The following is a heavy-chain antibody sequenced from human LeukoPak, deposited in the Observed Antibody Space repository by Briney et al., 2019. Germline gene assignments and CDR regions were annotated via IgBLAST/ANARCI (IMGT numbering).Heavy chain of an antibody. CDR3: ARGRRITMIVVEPNDAFDI. CDR2: IYHSGST. J-gene: IGHJ3*02. Sequence: SETLSLTCTVSGYSISSGYYWGWIRQPPGKGLEWIGSIYHSGSTYYNPSLKSRVTISVDTSKNQFSLKLSSVTAADTAVYYCARGRRITMIVVEPNDAFDIWGQGTMVTVSS. V-gene: IGHV4-38-2*02. D-gene: IGHD3-22*01. CDR1: GYSISSGYY.